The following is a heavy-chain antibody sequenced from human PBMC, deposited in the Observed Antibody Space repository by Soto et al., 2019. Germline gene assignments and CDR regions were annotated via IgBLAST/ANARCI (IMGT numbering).Heavy chain of an antibody. CDR3: ARDDGALAFPQGGNTRYSGYYYYGMDV. V-gene: IGHV1-69*13. CDR2: IIPIFGTA. CDR1: GGTFSSYA. D-gene: IGHD1-1*01. Sequence: VKVSCKASGGTFSSYAISWVRQAPGQGLEWMGGIIPIFGTANYAQKFQGRVTITADESTSTAYMELSSLRSEDTAVYYCARDDGALAFPQGGNTRYSGYYYYGMDVWGQGTTVTVSS. J-gene: IGHJ6*02.